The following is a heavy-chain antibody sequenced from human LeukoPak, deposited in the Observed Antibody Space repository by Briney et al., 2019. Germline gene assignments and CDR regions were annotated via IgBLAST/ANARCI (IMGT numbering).Heavy chain of an antibody. J-gene: IGHJ5*02. Sequence: ASVKVSCKASGYTFTGYYMHWVRQAPGQGLEWMGWINPNSGGTNYAQKFQGRVTMTRDTSISTAYMELSRLRSDDTAVYYCARTIAARQLNWFDPWGQGTLVTVSS. D-gene: IGHD6-6*01. V-gene: IGHV1-2*02. CDR3: ARTIAARQLNWFDP. CDR1: GYTFTGYY. CDR2: INPNSGGT.